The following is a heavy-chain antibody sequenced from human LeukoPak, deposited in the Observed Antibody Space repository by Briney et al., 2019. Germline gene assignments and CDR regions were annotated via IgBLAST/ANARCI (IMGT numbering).Heavy chain of an antibody. CDR2: IYHSGST. J-gene: IGHJ4*02. CDR3: ARGPYGSGAFDY. D-gene: IGHD3-10*01. CDR1: GGSISSGGYS. Sequence: SQTLSLTCAVSGGSISSGGYSWSWIRQPLGKGLEWIGYIYHSGSTYYNPSLKSRVTISVDRSKNQFSLKLSSVTAADTAVYYCARGPYGSGAFDYWGQGTLVTVSS. V-gene: IGHV4-30-2*01.